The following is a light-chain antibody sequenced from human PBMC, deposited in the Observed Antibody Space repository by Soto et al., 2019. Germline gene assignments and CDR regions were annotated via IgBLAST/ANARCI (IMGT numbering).Light chain of an antibody. CDR2: GAS. CDR3: QQRSSAIT. J-gene: IGKJ5*01. V-gene: IGKV3D-20*02. Sequence: EIVLTQSPGTLSLSPGERATLSCRASESLSSAYLAWYQQKPGQAPRLLLYGASTRATGIPDRFSGSGSGTDFTLTISSLEPEDFAVYYCQQRSSAITFGQGTRLEIK. CDR1: ESLSSAY.